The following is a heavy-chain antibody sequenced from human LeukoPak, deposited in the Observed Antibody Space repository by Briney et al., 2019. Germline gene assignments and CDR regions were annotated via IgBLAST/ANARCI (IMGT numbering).Heavy chain of an antibody. V-gene: IGHV3-7*03. Sequence: GGSLRLSCAASGFTFSNYWMSWVRQAPGKGLEWVANIKGDGSYKYYVDSVKSRFTISRDNAKSSVYLQMNTLRAEDTAVYYCATSADSSGNDWGQGTLVTVSS. CDR1: GFTFSNYW. J-gene: IGHJ4*02. D-gene: IGHD3-22*01. CDR3: ATSADSSGND. CDR2: IKGDGSYK.